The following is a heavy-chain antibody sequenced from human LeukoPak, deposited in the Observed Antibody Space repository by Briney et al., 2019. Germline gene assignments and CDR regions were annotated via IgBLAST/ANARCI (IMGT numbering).Heavy chain of an antibody. CDR2: IRYDGSNK. J-gene: IGHJ6*03. V-gene: IGHV3-33*01. CDR1: GFTFSSYG. Sequence: GGSLRLSCAASGFTFSSYGMHWVRQAPGKGLEWVAVIRYDGSNKYYADSVKGRFTISRDNSKNTLYLQMNSLRAEDTAVYYCARNRLAARPLAYYYYYMDVWGKGTTVTVSS. D-gene: IGHD6-6*01. CDR3: ARNRLAARPLAYYYYYMDV.